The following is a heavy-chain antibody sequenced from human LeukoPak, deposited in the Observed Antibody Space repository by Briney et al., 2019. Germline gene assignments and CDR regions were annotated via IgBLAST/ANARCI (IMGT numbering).Heavy chain of an antibody. D-gene: IGHD3-10*01. V-gene: IGHV3-15*01. CDR3: ARVGYLHGSGAPWHFDC. J-gene: IGHJ4*02. Sequence: PGGSLRLSCAASGFTVSSDYMSWVRLAPGKELEWVGRIKSNIDDGTTDYAAPVKGRFAMSRDDSKNTVYLQMNNLKTEDTAVYYCARVGYLHGSGAPWHFDCWGQGTLVTVSS. CDR2: IKSNIDDGTT. CDR1: GFTVSSDY.